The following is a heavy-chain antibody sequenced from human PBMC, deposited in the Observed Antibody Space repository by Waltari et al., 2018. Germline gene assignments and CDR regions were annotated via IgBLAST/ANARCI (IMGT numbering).Heavy chain of an antibody. CDR3: ATPLTGRAY. CDR1: GLTVNNNY. CDR2: RYSDGGA. V-gene: IGHV3-53*01. J-gene: IGHJ4*02. Sequence: EVKLVESGGGLIQPGGSLRLSCAASGLTVNNNYMSWVRQAPGKGLEWVSLRYSDGGAYYADSVKGRFSISRDNSKNTVYLQMDSLRADDTAVYYCATPLTGRAYWGQGTLVTVSS.